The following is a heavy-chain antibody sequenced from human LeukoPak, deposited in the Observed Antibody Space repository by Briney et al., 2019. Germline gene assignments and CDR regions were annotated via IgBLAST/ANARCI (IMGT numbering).Heavy chain of an antibody. CDR2: ISGSGDST. V-gene: IGHV3-23*01. D-gene: IGHD4-23*01. CDR1: GLTFSSYA. J-gene: IGHJ4*02. Sequence: PGGSLRLSCAASGLTFSSYAMSWVRQAPGKGLEWVSGISGSGDSTYYADSVKGRFTISRDNSKNTLYLQMNSLRAEDTAVYYCARDFAPDDYGGNAWPLGCGDYWGQGTLVTVSS. CDR3: ARDFAPDDYGGNAWPLGCGDY.